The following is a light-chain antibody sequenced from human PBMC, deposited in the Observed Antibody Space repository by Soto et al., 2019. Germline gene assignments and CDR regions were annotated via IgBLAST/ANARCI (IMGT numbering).Light chain of an antibody. J-gene: IGKJ5*01. CDR1: QSVSGY. CDR2: ADS. V-gene: IGKV3-11*01. CDR3: QQRYNWPIT. Sequence: EIVLTQSPATLSLSQVETATLSFRASQSVSGYIGWYQQKPGQAPRLLIYADSNRATGIPARFSGSGSGTDFTLTISSLEPEDFSVYYCQQRYNWPITFGQGTRLEIK.